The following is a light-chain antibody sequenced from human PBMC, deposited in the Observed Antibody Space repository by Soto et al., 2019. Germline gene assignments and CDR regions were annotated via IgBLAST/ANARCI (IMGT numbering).Light chain of an antibody. CDR2: GNN. J-gene: IGLJ2*01. CDR3: QSYDSRLSAVV. CDR1: SSNIGAGYD. Sequence: QSVLTQPPSVSGDPGQRVTISCTGSSSNIGAGYDVHWYEQLPGTAPKLLIYGNNNRPSGVPDRFSGSKSGTSASLAITGLQAEDEADYYCQSYDSRLSAVVFGGGTKVTVL. V-gene: IGLV1-40*01.